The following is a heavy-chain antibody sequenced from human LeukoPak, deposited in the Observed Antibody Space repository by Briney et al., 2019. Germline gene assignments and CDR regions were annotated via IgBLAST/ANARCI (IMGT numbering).Heavy chain of an antibody. CDR3: ARTTEGGYTYDYFNYYYMDV. CDR1: GGSISSYY. Sequence: SETLSLTCTVSGGSISSYYWSWIRQPPGKGLEWIGYIYYSGSTNYNPSLKSRVTISVDLPKNQFSLKLSSVTAADTAVYYCARTTEGGYTYDYFNYYYMDVWGKGTTVTISS. D-gene: IGHD5-18*01. CDR2: IYYSGST. V-gene: IGHV4-59*01. J-gene: IGHJ6*03.